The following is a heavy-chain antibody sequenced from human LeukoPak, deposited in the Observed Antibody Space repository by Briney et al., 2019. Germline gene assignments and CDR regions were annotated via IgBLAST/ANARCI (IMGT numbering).Heavy chain of an antibody. J-gene: IGHJ4*02. CDR3: ARPYGAAGLD. CDR1: GGSISSGSYY. Sequence: SETLSLTCTVSGGSISSGSYYWGWIRQPPGKGLEWIGSIYYTGNSYCSPSLKSRVTISVDASKHQFSLNLRSVTAADTAVYYCARPYGAAGLDWGQGTLVTVSS. CDR2: IYYTGNS. V-gene: IGHV4-39*01. D-gene: IGHD4-17*01.